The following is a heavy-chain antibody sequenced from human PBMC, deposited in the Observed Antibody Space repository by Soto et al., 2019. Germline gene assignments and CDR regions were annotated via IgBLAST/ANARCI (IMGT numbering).Heavy chain of an antibody. D-gene: IGHD3-9*01. CDR1: GFTFGDYA. J-gene: IGHJ5*02. CDR2: ISSDENNR. V-gene: IGHV3-30-3*01. Sequence: PGGSLKLSCSTSGFTFGDYAMSWFRQAPGKGLEWVAVISSDENNRSYADSVKGRFTISRDNTKNTLDLQVDSLRAEDTAVYYCASPEDYDILTGYGNPWGQGTLVTVSS. CDR3: ASPEDYDILTGYGNP.